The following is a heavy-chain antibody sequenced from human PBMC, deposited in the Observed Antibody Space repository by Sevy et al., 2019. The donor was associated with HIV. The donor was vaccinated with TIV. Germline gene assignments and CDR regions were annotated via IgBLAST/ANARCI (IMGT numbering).Heavy chain of an antibody. V-gene: IGHV3-23*01. CDR1: GFTFSSYA. Sequence: LTCAASGFTFSSYAMSWVRQAPGKGLEWVSAISGSGGSTYYADSVKGRFTISRDNSKNTQYLQMNSLRAEDTAVYYSAKDSRLSITIFGVADGYWGQGTLVTVSS. D-gene: IGHD3-3*01. CDR2: ISGSGGST. J-gene: IGHJ4*02. CDR3: AKDSRLSITIFGVADGY.